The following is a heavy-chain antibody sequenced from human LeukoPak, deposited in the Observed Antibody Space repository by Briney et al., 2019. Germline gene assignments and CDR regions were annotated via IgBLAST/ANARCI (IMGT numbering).Heavy chain of an antibody. Sequence: ASVKVSCKASGYTFTSYGISWVRQAPGQGLEWMGWISAYNGNTNYAQKLQGRVTMTTDTSTSTAYMELRSLRSDDTAVYYCARDYFSGSGSYSQYYYYGMDVWGQGTTVTVSS. V-gene: IGHV1-18*01. J-gene: IGHJ6*02. D-gene: IGHD3-10*01. CDR3: ARDYFSGSGSYSQYYYYGMDV. CDR1: GYTFTSYG. CDR2: ISAYNGNT.